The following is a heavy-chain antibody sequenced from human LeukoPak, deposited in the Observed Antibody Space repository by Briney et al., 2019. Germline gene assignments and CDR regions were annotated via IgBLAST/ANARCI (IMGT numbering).Heavy chain of an antibody. V-gene: IGHV3-30*02. CDR1: GFTFSNYG. Sequence: GGSLRLSCAASGFTFSNYGMHWVRQAPGKGLEWVAFIRNDGSTKYYVDSVKGRFVISRDNSRNTLYLYMNSLRAEDSAVYYCATDGVSSSVWAFDIWGQGTMVTVSS. CDR2: IRNDGSTK. D-gene: IGHD3-10*01. J-gene: IGHJ3*02. CDR3: ATDGVSSSVWAFDI.